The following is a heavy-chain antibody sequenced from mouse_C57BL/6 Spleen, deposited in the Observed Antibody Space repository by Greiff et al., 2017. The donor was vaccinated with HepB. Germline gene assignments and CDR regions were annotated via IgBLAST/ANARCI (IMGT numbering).Heavy chain of an antibody. V-gene: IGHV1-69*01. CDR1: GYTFTSYW. D-gene: IGHD1-1*01. CDR2: IDPSDSYT. CDR3: ARVYGSSSFYYAMDY. Sequence: QVQLQQPGAELVMPGASVKLSCKASGYTFTSYWMHWVKQRPGQGLEWIGEIDPSDSYTNYNQKFKGKSTLTVDKSSSTAYLQLSSLTSEDSAVYYCARVYGSSSFYYAMDYWGQGTSGTVSS. J-gene: IGHJ4*01.